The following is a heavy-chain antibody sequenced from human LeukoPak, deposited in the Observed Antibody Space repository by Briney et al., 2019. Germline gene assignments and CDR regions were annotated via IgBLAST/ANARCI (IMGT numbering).Heavy chain of an antibody. CDR3: ARDREGYDTSGYYYNWYFDL. CDR1: GFTFSSYS. D-gene: IGHD3-22*01. CDR2: ISSSSSYI. J-gene: IGHJ2*01. Sequence: GGSLRLSCAASGFTFSSYSMNWVRQAPGKGLEWVSSISSSSSYIYYADSVKGRFTISRDNSKNTLYVETNSLRADDTAVYYCARDREGYDTSGYYYNWYFDLWGRGTLVTVSS. V-gene: IGHV3-21*01.